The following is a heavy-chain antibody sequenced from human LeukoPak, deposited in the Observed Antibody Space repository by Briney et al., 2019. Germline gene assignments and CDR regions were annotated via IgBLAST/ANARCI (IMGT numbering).Heavy chain of an antibody. Sequence: GGSLRLSCVASGFTFSTYWMGWVRQAPGKGLEWVADIKEDGSDKYSADSVKGRFTISRDNAKNSLYLQMNSLRVEDTAVYYCARDTYRFFDLWGRGTLVTVSS. CDR2: IKEDGSDK. J-gene: IGHJ2*01. V-gene: IGHV3-7*01. CDR3: ARDTYRFFDL. CDR1: GFTFSTYW.